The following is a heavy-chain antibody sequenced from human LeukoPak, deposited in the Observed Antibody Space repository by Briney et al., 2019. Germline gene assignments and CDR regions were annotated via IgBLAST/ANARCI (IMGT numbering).Heavy chain of an antibody. D-gene: IGHD5-18*01. CDR2: IKQDGSEK. V-gene: IGHV3-7*03. Sequence: PGGSLRLSCAASGFTFSSYGMSWVRQAPGKGLEWVANIKQDGSEKYYVDSVKGRFTISRDNAKNSLYLQMNSLRADDTAVYYCARGYRTFDGWGQGTLVTVSS. CDR1: GFTFSSYG. J-gene: IGHJ4*02. CDR3: ARGYRTFDG.